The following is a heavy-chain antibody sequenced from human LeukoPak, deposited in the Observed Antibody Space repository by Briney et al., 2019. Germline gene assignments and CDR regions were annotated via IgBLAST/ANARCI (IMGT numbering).Heavy chain of an antibody. CDR1: GFTFSSYA. Sequence: GSLRLSCAASGFTFSSYAMSWVRQAPGKGLEWVSAISGSGGSTYYADSVKGRFTISRDNSKNTLYLQMKCLRADETSVYYCAKGESQPKYYFDYWGQGILVTVSS. J-gene: IGHJ4*02. CDR2: ISGSGGST. V-gene: IGHV3-23*01. D-gene: IGHD2-2*01. CDR3: AKGESQPKYYFDY.